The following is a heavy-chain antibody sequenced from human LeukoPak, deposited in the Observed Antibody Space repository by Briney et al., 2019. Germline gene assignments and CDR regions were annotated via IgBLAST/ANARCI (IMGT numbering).Heavy chain of an antibody. J-gene: IGHJ4*02. Sequence: ASVKVSCKASGYTFTSYGISWVRQAPGQGLEWMGWISGSNGDTNYAQNFQGRVTMTTDTSTGTAFMELRSLRSDDTAVYYCARDLTYFEDWGQGTLVTVSS. V-gene: IGHV1-18*01. CDR1: GYTFTSYG. CDR2: ISGSNGDT. D-gene: IGHD3-9*01. CDR3: ARDLTYFED.